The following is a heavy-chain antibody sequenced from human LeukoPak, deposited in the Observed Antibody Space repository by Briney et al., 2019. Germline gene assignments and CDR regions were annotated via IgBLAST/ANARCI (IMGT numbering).Heavy chain of an antibody. V-gene: IGHV4-39*07. CDR2: IYYSGST. Sequence: SETLSPTCTVSGVSISGSSYYWGWIRQPPGKELEWIGSIYYSGSTYYNPSLASRVTISVDTSKNQFSLKLTSVTAADTAEYFCARDPSYSGFYDDWGQGTLVTVSS. J-gene: IGHJ4*02. D-gene: IGHD3-22*01. CDR1: GVSISGSSYY. CDR3: ARDPSYSGFYDD.